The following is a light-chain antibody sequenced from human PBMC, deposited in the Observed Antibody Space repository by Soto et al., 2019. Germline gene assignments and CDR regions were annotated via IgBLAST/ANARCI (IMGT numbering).Light chain of an antibody. CDR1: QSININ. J-gene: IGKJ4*01. Sequence: EVLMTQSPATLSVSPGERVTLSCRASQSININLAWYQQKPGQAPRVLIYGASSRASSIPDRFSGSGSGTDFTLTISRLEHDDFAFYYCQQYQNWPPLTFGGGTRVEIK. CDR3: QQYQNWPPLT. V-gene: IGKV3D-15*01. CDR2: GAS.